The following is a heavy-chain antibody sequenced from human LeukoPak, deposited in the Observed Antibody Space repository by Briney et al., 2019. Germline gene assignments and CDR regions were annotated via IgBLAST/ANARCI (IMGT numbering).Heavy chain of an antibody. CDR3: VKRVDYSEKYYFDS. D-gene: IGHD4-11*01. CDR1: GFTFSSYA. Sequence: GGSLRLSCAASGFTFSSYAMSWVRQAPGKGLEWVSAISGDVRSTSYADSVKGRFTISRDNSKNTLSLQMNSLRADDTAIYYCVKRVDYSEKYYFDSWGRGTLVTVSS. V-gene: IGHV3-23*01. CDR2: ISGDVRST. J-gene: IGHJ4*02.